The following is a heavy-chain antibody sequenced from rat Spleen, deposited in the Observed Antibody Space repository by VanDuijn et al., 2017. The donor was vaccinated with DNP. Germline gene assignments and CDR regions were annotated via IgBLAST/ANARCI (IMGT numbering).Heavy chain of an antibody. CDR2: MWSGGST. J-gene: IGHJ4*01. CDR1: GFSLPDYS. D-gene: IGHD1-3*01. CDR3: TRDRVAAGFMDA. V-gene: IGHV2S63*01. Sequence: EVQLKESGPGLVQPSQTLSLTCTVSGFSLPDYSVHWVRQPPGKGMEWMGVMWSGGSTAYNSALKFRLSISRDTSKSQVFLKMNSLQTEDTAIYDCTRDRVAAGFMDAWGQGASVTVSS.